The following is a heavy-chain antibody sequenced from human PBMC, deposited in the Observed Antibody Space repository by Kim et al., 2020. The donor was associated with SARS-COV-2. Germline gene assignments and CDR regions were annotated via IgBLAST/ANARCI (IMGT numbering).Heavy chain of an antibody. CDR2: IYYSGST. Sequence: SETLSLTCTVSGGSISSSSYYWGWIRQPPGKGLEWIGSIYYSGSTYYNPSLKSRVTISVDTSKNQFSLKLSSVTAADTAVYYCATVGSQLDYWGQGTLVTVSS. CDR3: ATVGSQLDY. J-gene: IGHJ4*02. V-gene: IGHV4-39*01. D-gene: IGHD3-10*01. CDR1: GGSISSSSYY.